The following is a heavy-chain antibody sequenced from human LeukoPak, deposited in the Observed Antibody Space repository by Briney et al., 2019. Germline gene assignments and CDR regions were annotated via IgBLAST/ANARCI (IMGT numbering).Heavy chain of an antibody. CDR2: IYYSGST. D-gene: IGHD3-9*01. Sequence: SETLSLTCTVSGGSISSYYWSWTRQPPGKGLEWIGYIYYSGSTNYNPSLKSRVTISVDTSKNQFSLKLSSVTAADTAVYYCARDRILDDILTFGAFDIWGQGTMVTVSS. V-gene: IGHV4-59*01. J-gene: IGHJ3*02. CDR3: ARDRILDDILTFGAFDI. CDR1: GGSISSYY.